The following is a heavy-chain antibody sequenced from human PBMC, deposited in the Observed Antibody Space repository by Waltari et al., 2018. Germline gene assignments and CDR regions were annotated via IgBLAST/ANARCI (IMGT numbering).Heavy chain of an antibody. J-gene: IGHJ4*02. CDR1: GGSISSSSYY. CDR2: IYYSGVT. D-gene: IGHD1-26*01. V-gene: IGHV4-39*07. Sequence: QLQLQESGPGLVKPSETLSLTCTVSGGSISSSSYYWGWIRQPPGKGLEWIGSIYYSGVTYYNPSLKSRVTISVDTSKNQFSLKLSSVTAADTAVYYCARDAVGATLDYWGQGTLVTVSS. CDR3: ARDAVGATLDY.